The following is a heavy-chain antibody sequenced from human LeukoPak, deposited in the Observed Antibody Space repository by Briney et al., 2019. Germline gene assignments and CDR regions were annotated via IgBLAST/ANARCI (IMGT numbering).Heavy chain of an antibody. CDR1: GGSVSGGSYY. Sequence: SETLSLTCTVSGGSVSGGSYYWSWIRQPPGKGLEWIGYIYYSGSTNYNPSLKSRVTISVDTSKNQFSLKLSPVTAADTAVYYCAKSYKGYCSGGSCPDYWGQGTLATVSS. CDR2: IYYSGST. CDR3: AKSYKGYCSGGSCPDY. D-gene: IGHD2-15*01. V-gene: IGHV4-61*01. J-gene: IGHJ4*02.